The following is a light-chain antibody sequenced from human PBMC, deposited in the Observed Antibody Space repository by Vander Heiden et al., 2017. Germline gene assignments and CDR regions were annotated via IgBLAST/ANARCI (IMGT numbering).Light chain of an antibody. J-gene: IGLJ3*02. Sequence: QSLLTQPRSVYAAPRQTVPIPCSGSSSNIGNNYVSWYQHHPGTAPKLLIYDNDKRPSGIPDRFSGSKSGTSATLGITGLQIGDEADYYCATWDNSMSAGVFGGGTKLTVL. CDR1: SSNIGNNY. CDR3: ATWDNSMSAGV. CDR2: DND. V-gene: IGLV1-51*01.